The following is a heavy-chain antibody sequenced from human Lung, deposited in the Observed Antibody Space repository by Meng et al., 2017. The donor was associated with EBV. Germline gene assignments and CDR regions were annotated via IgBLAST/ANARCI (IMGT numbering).Heavy chain of an antibody. CDR1: GDSVASTSAA. Sequence: HVQLLHSGRGLGEPSQTLSPTCVISGDSVASTSAAWTWIRQSPSRGLEWLGRTYYRSKWYNDYAVSVKSRITINPDTSKNQFSLQLNSVTPEDTAVYYCARDSSSSAYSPFDYWGQGTLVTASS. J-gene: IGHJ4*02. CDR3: ARDSSSSAYSPFDY. CDR2: TYYRSKWYN. D-gene: IGHD3-22*01. V-gene: IGHV6-1*01.